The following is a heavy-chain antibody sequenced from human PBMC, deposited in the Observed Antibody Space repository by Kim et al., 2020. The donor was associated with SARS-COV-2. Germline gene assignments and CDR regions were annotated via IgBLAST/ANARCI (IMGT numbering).Heavy chain of an antibody. J-gene: IGHJ5*02. CDR1: GYTFTSYA. V-gene: IGHV1-3*01. D-gene: IGHD5-18*01. Sequence: ASVKVSCKASGYTFTSYAMHWVRQAPGQRLEWMGWINAGSGNTKYSQKFQGRVTITRDTSASTAYMELSSLRSEDTAVYYCARDTTMVTWFDPWGQGTLVTVSS. CDR2: INAGSGNT. CDR3: ARDTTMVTWFDP.